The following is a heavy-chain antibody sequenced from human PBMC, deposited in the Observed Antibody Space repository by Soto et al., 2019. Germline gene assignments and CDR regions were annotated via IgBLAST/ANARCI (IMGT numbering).Heavy chain of an antibody. D-gene: IGHD5-18*01. Sequence: QVQLVESGGGVVQPGRSLRLSCAASGFTFSSYAMHWVRQAPGKGLEWVAVISYDGSNKYYADSVKGRFTISRDNSKNTLYLQMNSLRAEDTAAYYCARASDTAMETAPYFDLWGRGTLVTVSS. CDR1: GFTFSSYA. CDR3: ARASDTAMETAPYFDL. CDR2: ISYDGSNK. J-gene: IGHJ2*01. V-gene: IGHV3-30-3*01.